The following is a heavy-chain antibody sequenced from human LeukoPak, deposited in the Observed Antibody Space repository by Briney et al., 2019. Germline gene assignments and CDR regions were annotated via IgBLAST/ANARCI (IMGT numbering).Heavy chain of an antibody. J-gene: IGHJ4*02. CDR3: ARAGGYDCDY. V-gene: IGHV3-74*01. Sequence: GGSLRLSCAASGLTFSSYEMNWVRQAPGKGLVWVSRIKSDGSSTSYADSVKGRFTISRDNAKNTLYLQMNSLRAEDTAVYYCARAGGYDCDYWGQGTLVTVSS. D-gene: IGHD5-12*01. CDR1: GLTFSSYE. CDR2: IKSDGSST.